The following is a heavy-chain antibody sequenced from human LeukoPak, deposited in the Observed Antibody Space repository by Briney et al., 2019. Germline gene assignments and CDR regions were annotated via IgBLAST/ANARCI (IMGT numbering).Heavy chain of an antibody. D-gene: IGHD2-15*01. J-gene: IGHJ3*02. V-gene: IGHV3-9*03. CDR1: GFTFDDYA. CDR3: AKDVGGPLADAFDI. CDR2: ISWDSTSI. Sequence: PGGSLRLSCAASGFTFDDYAMHWVRQAPGKGLEWVSAISWDSTSIAYADSVKGRFTISRDNAKNSLYLQMNSLRVDDMALYYCAKDVGGPLADAFDIWGQGTMVTVSS.